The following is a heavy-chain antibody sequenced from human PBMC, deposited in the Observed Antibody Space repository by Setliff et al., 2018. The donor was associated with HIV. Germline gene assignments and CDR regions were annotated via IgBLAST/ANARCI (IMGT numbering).Heavy chain of an antibody. V-gene: IGHV1-46*01. J-gene: IGHJ3*02. D-gene: IGHD5-18*01. Sequence: GASVKVSCKASGYTFTSYYMHWVRQAPGQGLEWMGIINPSGGSASYAQKFQGRVTMTWDTSTSTVYMELSSLRSEDTAVYYCARRGGYSYATDAFDIWGQGTMVTVSS. CDR2: INPSGGSA. CDR1: GYTFTSYY. CDR3: ARRGGYSYATDAFDI.